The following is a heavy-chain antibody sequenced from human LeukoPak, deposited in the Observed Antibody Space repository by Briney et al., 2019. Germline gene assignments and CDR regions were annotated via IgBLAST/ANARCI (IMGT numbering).Heavy chain of an antibody. CDR3: TTGGVPQLG. CDR1: GFTFSNEW. V-gene: IGHV3-15*01. CDR2: IQSKTAGGTI. D-gene: IGHD3-10*01. Sequence: PGGSLRLSCATSGFTFSNEWMTWVRQAPGKGLEWVGRIQSKTAGGTIDYAAPVKGRFTISRDDSKSTLYLQTNSLKTDDTAVYYCTTGGVPQLGWGQGTLVTVSS. J-gene: IGHJ4*02.